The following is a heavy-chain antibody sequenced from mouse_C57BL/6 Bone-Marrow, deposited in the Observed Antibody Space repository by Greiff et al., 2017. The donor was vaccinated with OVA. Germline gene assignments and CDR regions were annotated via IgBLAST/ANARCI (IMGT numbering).Heavy chain of an antibody. V-gene: IGHV1-55*01. Sequence: QVQLQQPGAELVKPGASVKMSCKASGYTFTSYWITWVKQRPGQGLEWIGDIYPGSGSTNYNEKFKSKATLTVDTSSSTAYMQLSSLTSEDSAVYYCARRDYDEGFFDYWGQGTTLTVSS. D-gene: IGHD2-4*01. CDR1: GYTFTSYW. CDR2: IYPGSGST. CDR3: ARRDYDEGFFDY. J-gene: IGHJ2*01.